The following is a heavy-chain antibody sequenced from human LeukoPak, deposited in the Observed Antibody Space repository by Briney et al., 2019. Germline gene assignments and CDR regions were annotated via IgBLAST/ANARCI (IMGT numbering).Heavy chain of an antibody. CDR3: ARGEPGQRYDY. D-gene: IGHD1-1*01. Sequence: GGSLRLSCAASGFTFSSYGMHWVRQAPGKGLEWVAVIWYDGSNKYYADSVKGRFTISRDNSKNTLYLQMNSLRAEDTAVYYCARGEPGQRYDYWGQGTLVTVSS. CDR2: IWYDGSNK. CDR1: GFTFSSYG. V-gene: IGHV3-33*01. J-gene: IGHJ4*02.